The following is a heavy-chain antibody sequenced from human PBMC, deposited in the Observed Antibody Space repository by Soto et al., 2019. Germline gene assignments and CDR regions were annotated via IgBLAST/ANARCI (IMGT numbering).Heavy chain of an antibody. CDR2: IYHGGST. Sequence: SETLSLTCTVSGGSISSYYWSWIRQPPGKGLEWIGSIYHGGSTYYNPSLNSRVTLSIDMTNNHVSLILNSVTAADTAVYYCARVGPWVPYYYDSSPYTFENWFDPWGQGNLVTVSS. CDR3: ARVGPWVPYYYDSSPYTFENWFDP. CDR1: GGSISSYY. J-gene: IGHJ5*02. D-gene: IGHD3-22*01. V-gene: IGHV4-59*08.